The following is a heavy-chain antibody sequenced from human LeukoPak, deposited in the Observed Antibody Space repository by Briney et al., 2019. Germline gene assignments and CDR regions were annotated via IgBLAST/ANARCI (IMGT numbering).Heavy chain of an antibody. D-gene: IGHD3-22*01. J-gene: IGHJ5*02. V-gene: IGHV3-30*04. CDR3: ARNYYHSSAPGSWFDP. Sequence: GGSLRLSCAASGFIFSSYAMYWVRQAPGKGLEWVALISFDENRKYYRDSVKGRFTISRDNSNNTMHLQMNSVRPEDTAVYFCARNYYHSSAPGSWFDPWGQGTLVTVSS. CDR1: GFIFSSYA. CDR2: ISFDENRK.